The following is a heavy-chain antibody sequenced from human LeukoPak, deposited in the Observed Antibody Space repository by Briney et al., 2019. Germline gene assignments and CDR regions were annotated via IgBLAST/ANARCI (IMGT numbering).Heavy chain of an antibody. CDR1: GYTFTSYG. V-gene: IGHV1-18*01. CDR2: ISAYNGNT. Sequence: ASVKVSCQASGYTFTSYGISWVRQAPGQGLEWMGWISAYNGNTNYAQKLQGRVTMTTDTSTSTAYMELRSLRSDDTAVYYCARGPATRYYDFWSGHDYWGQGTLVTVSS. J-gene: IGHJ4*02. D-gene: IGHD3-3*01. CDR3: ARGPATRYYDFWSGHDY.